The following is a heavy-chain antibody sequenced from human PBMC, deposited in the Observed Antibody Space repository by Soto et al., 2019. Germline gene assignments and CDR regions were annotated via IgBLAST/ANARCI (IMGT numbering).Heavy chain of an antibody. V-gene: IGHV4-30-4*01. CDR3: ARGAPRGIIHDFDS. D-gene: IGHD3-10*01. Sequence: PSETLSLTCTVSGGSISSGDYYWSWIRQPPGKGLEWIGYIYYSGSTYYNPSLKSRVTISVDTSKNQFSLRLSSVTAADTAVYYCARGAPRGIIHDFDSWGQGSLVTVSS. J-gene: IGHJ4*02. CDR2: IYYSGST. CDR1: GGSISSGDYY.